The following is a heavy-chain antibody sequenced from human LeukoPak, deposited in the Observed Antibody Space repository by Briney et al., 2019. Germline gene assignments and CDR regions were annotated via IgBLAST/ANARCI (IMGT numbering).Heavy chain of an antibody. Sequence: GGSLRLSCAASGVSVNTNYMSWVRQAPGKGLDWVAVIFSGGSTYYADSVKGRSTISRDNSKNTLNLQMNSLRADDTALYYFHIQGYWGQGSLVTVSS. CDR1: GVSVNTNY. CDR2: IFSGGST. CDR3: HIQGY. D-gene: IGHD2-21*01. J-gene: IGHJ4*02. V-gene: IGHV3-53*01.